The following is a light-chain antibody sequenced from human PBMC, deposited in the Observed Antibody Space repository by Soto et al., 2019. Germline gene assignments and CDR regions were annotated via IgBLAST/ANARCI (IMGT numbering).Light chain of an antibody. V-gene: IGKV3-20*01. J-gene: IGKJ1*01. Sequence: EIVLTHSPGTLSLSPWEIATLSCRASQSVSSSYLAWYQHKLGQAPRLLIYGASSRATGTPDRFSGSGSGTDFTLTISRLEPEDFAVYYCQQYGILWTFGQGTKVDIK. CDR1: QSVSSSY. CDR2: GAS. CDR3: QQYGILWT.